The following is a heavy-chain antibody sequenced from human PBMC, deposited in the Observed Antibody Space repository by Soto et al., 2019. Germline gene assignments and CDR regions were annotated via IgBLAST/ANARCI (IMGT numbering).Heavy chain of an antibody. CDR3: ARDRPRPNC. J-gene: IGHJ4*02. D-gene: IGHD6-6*01. Sequence: VHLVESGGGLVQPGGSLRLSCAASGFTFSNYNMNWVRQAPGKGLEWISYISFSGSVIYYADSVKGRFTISRDNANNSLYLRMNSLRAEDTAVYYCARDRPRPNCWGQGTLVTVSS. CDR2: ISFSGSVI. V-gene: IGHV3-48*01. CDR1: GFTFSNYN.